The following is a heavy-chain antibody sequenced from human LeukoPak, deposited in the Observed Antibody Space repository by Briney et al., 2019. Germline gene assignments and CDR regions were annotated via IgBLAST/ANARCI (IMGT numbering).Heavy chain of an antibody. CDR1: GYTFTSYG. CDR2: ISAYNGNT. CDR3: ATPYGSGSLIRPIQDAFDI. J-gene: IGHJ3*02. D-gene: IGHD3-10*01. Sequence: ASVKVSCKASGYTFTSYGISWVRQAPGQGLEWMGWISAYNGNTNYAQKLQGRVTMTTDTSTSTAYMELRSLRSDDTAVYYCATPYGSGSLIRPIQDAFDIWGQGTMVTVSS. V-gene: IGHV1-18*01.